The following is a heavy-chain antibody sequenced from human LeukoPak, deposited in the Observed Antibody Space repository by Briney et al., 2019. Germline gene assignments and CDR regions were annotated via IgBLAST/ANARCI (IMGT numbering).Heavy chain of an antibody. CDR3: ARFNSGSYQHYFDY. CDR2: IYYSGST. J-gene: IGHJ4*02. D-gene: IGHD1-26*01. V-gene: IGHV4-39*07. CDR1: GGSISSSSYY. Sequence: SETLSLTCTVSGGSISSSSYYWGWIRQPPGKGLEWIGSIYYSGSTYYNPSLKSRVTISVDTSKNQFSLNLSSVTAADTAVYYCARFNSGSYQHYFDYWGQGTLVTVSS.